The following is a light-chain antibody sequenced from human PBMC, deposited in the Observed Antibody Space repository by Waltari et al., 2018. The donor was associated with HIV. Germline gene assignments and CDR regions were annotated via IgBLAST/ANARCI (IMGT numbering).Light chain of an antibody. CDR3: QSYDSSLSGWV. CDR2: ADI. Sequence: QSVLTQPPSVSGDPGQRVTISCTGGSSNIGAGYDVHWYQHLPGTAPKLLIYADINRPSGVPDRFSGSKSGTSASLAITGLQTEDEADYYCQSYDSSLSGWVFGGGTKLTVL. CDR1: SSNIGAGYD. V-gene: IGLV1-40*01. J-gene: IGLJ3*02.